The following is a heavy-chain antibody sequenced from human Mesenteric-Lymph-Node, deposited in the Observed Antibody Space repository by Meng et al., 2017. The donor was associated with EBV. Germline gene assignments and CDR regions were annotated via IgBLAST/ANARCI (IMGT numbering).Heavy chain of an antibody. J-gene: IGHJ4*02. CDR3: AKITNSGGFNYFDY. D-gene: IGHD2-15*01. CDR2: IFHSGST. CDR1: GGSISSSNL. Sequence: QVPLRESGPGLVKPSGTLSLTCAVSGGSISSSNLWSWVRQPPGKGLEWIGEIFHSGSTNYNPSLRSRVTISVDKSKNQFSLKLSSVTAADAAVYYCAKITNSGGFNYFDYWGQGTLVTVSS. V-gene: IGHV4-4*02.